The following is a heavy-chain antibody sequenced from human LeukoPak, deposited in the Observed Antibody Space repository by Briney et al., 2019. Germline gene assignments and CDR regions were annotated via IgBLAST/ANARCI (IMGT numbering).Heavy chain of an antibody. J-gene: IGHJ4*02. CDR1: GYSFTNYW. D-gene: IGHD4-17*01. V-gene: IGHV5-51*01. CDR2: INPGDSDT. Sequence: GESLKISCKASGYSFTNYWIGWVRQMPGKGPEWMGIINPGDSDTRYSPSFQGQVTLSADKSVGTAYPQWSSLRASDSAVFYCARLFSDYGPVDYWGQGSLVTVSS. CDR3: ARLFSDYGPVDY.